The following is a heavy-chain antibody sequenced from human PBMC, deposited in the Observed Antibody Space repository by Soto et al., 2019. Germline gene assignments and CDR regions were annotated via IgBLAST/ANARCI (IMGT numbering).Heavy chain of an antibody. CDR2: ISGSGGST. V-gene: IGHV3-23*01. CDR1: GFTFSSYA. CDR3: AKEYMIVVVITTMAFDY. D-gene: IGHD3-22*01. J-gene: IGHJ4*02. Sequence: EVQLLESGGGLVQPGGSLRLSCAASGFTFSSYAMSWVRQAPGKGLEWVSAISGSGGSTYYADSVKGRFTISRDNYKNTLYLQMNSLRAEDTAVYYCAKEYMIVVVITTMAFDYWGQGTLVTVSS.